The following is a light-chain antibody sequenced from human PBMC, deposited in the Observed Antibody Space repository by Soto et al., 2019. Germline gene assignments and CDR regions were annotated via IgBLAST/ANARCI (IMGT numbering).Light chain of an antibody. CDR1: QGISSY. V-gene: IGKV1-8*01. J-gene: IGKJ5*01. CDR3: QQYNSIGIT. Sequence: IRMAHSPSSLSASTGDRVTITFRASQGISSYLAWYQQKPGKAPKLLIYDASTLENGVPSRFSGSGSGTEFTLTISSLQPDDFATYYCQQYNSIGITFGQGTRLEIK. CDR2: DAS.